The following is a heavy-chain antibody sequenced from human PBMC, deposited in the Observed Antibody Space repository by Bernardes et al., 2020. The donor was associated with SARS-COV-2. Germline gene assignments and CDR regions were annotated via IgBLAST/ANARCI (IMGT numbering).Heavy chain of an antibody. CDR3: ARDARVWGNYPQGWFDP. V-gene: IGHV4-59*01. Sequence: SETLSLTCTVSGGSLGNYYWSWVRQSPEKGLEWLGDVYYTGGTNYNPSLKSRVSISADTSKNQFSLRLSSVTTADTAVYYCARDARVWGNYPQGWFDPWGQGTLVTVSS. D-gene: IGHD1-7*01. CDR1: GGSLGNYY. CDR2: VYYTGGT. J-gene: IGHJ5*02.